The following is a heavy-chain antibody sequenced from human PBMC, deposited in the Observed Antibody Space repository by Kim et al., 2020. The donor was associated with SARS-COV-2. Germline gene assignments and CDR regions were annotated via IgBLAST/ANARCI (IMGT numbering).Heavy chain of an antibody. D-gene: IGHD3-10*01. CDR3: ARDRGRPIWFGELHFRYGMDV. Sequence: GGSLRLSCAASGFTFSSYEMNWVRQAPGKGLEWVSYISSSGSTIYYADSVKGRFTISRDNAKNSLYLQMNSLRAEDTAVYYCARDRGRPIWFGELHFRYGMDVWGQGTTVTVSS. V-gene: IGHV3-48*03. CDR1: GFTFSSYE. CDR2: ISSSGSTI. J-gene: IGHJ6*02.